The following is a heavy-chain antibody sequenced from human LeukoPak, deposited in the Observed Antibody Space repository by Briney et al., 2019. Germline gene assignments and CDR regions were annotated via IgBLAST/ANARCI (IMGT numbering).Heavy chain of an antibody. V-gene: IGHV1-2*02. CDR3: SRDGALDY. D-gene: IGHD3-16*01. CDR1: GYTFTDHY. Sequence: GASVKVSCKTSGYTFTDHYMHWVRQAPGQGLEWMGWINPNSGDTNSAQKFQGRVTMTRDASISTAYMELSRLRSDDTAVYYCSRDGALDYWGQGTLVTVSS. CDR2: INPNSGDT. J-gene: IGHJ4*02.